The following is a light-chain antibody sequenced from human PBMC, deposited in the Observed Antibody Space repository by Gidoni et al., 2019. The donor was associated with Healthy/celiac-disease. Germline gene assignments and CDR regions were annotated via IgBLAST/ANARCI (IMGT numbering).Light chain of an antibody. J-gene: IGKJ3*01. CDR3: QQYDNLPPGFT. CDR2: DAS. V-gene: IGKV1-33*01. Sequence: DIQMPQSPSSLSASVGDRVTITCQASQDISNYLNWYQQKPGKAPTLLIYDASNLETGVPSRFSGSGSGTDFTFTISSLHPEDIATYYCQQYDNLPPGFTFGPGTKVEIK. CDR1: QDISNY.